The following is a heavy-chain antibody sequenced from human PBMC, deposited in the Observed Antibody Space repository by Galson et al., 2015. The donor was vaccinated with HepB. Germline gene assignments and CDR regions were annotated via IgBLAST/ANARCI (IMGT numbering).Heavy chain of an antibody. Sequence: SLRLSCAASSFGFTSYNMNWVRQAPGKGLEWVSSISSTGVYIYYADSVKGRFTISRDNANMSLYLQMDSLRPEDTALYYCARGRCGSYSPDSWGQGSLVIVSS. V-gene: IGHV3-21*01. CDR1: SFGFTSYN. CDR3: ARGRCGSYSPDS. CDR2: ISSTGVYI. D-gene: IGHD2-21*01. J-gene: IGHJ4*02.